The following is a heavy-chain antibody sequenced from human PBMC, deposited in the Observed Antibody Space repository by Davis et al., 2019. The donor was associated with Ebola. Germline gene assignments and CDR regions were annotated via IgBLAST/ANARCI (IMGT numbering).Heavy chain of an antibody. CDR2: ISSSSSYI. CDR3: ARDSPGYCSSTSCYETDFDY. D-gene: IGHD2-2*01. CDR1: GFTFSSYS. Sequence: PGGSLRLSCAASGFTFSSYSMNWVRQAPGKGLEWVSSISSSSSYIYYADSVKGRFTISRDNAKNSLYLQMNSLRAEDTAVYYCARDSPGYCSSTSCYETDFDYWGQGTLVTVSS. J-gene: IGHJ4*02. V-gene: IGHV3-21*01.